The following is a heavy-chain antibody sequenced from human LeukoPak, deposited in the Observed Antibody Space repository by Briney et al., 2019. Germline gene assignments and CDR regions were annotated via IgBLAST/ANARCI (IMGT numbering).Heavy chain of an antibody. J-gene: IGHJ4*02. Sequence: GGSLRLSCAASGFTFSSYSMNWVRQAQGKGLEWVSSISSSSSYIYYADSVKGRFTISRDNAKNSLYLQMNSLRAEDTAVYYCARGHCSGGSCEIDYWGQGTLVTVSS. CDR2: ISSSSSYI. V-gene: IGHV3-21*01. CDR1: GFTFSSYS. CDR3: ARGHCSGGSCEIDY. D-gene: IGHD2-15*01.